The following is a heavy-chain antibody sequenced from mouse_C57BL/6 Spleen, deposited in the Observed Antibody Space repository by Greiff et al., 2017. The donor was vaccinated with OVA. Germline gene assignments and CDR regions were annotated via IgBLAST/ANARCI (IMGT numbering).Heavy chain of an antibody. Sequence: VQGVESGAELVRPGASVTLSCKASGYTFTDYEMHWVKQTPVHGLEWIGAIDPETGGTAYNQKFKGKAILTADKSSSTAYMELRSLTSEDSAVYYCTRGRTGSWFAYWGQGTLVTVSA. D-gene: IGHD4-1*01. J-gene: IGHJ3*01. CDR3: TRGRTGSWFAY. CDR2: IDPETGGT. V-gene: IGHV1-15*01. CDR1: GYTFTDYE.